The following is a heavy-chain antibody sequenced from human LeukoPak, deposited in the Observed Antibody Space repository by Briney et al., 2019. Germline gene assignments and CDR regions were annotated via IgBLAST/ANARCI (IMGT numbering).Heavy chain of an antibody. V-gene: IGHV3-30-3*01. CDR2: ISYDGSNK. CDR3: ARPAWGQWLAEFDY. J-gene: IGHJ4*02. CDR1: GFTFSSYA. D-gene: IGHD6-19*01. Sequence: GRSLRLSCAASGFTFSSYAMHWVRQAPGKGLEWVAVISYDGSNKYYADSVKGRFTISRDNSKNTLYLQMNSLRAGDTAVYYCARPAWGQWLAEFDYWGQGTLVTVSS.